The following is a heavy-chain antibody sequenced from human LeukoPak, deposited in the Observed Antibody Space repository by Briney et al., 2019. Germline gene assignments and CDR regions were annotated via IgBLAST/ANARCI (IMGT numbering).Heavy chain of an antibody. J-gene: IGHJ4*02. V-gene: IGHV3-21*01. CDR2: IRTSTSNN. CDR1: GFTFSAHT. CDR3: ARDPGPDDS. Sequence: GGSLRLSCAASGFTFSAHTMNWVRQAPGKDLEWVASIRTSTSNNIFNADSVKGRFTISRDTSKNTLYLQMNGLRAEDTAVYYCARDPGPDDSWGQGTLVTVSS.